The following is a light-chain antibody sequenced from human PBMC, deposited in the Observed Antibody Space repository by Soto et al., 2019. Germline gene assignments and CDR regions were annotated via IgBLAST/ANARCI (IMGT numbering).Light chain of an antibody. V-gene: IGKV3-20*01. CDR3: QQYGSSPRT. J-gene: IGKJ2*01. CDR2: GAS. Sequence: EIVLTQSPGTLSLSPGGRATLSCRASQSVTSNYLAWYQHKPGQAPRLLIYGASSRATGIPDRFSGSGAGTDFALTISRLEPEDFAVYYCQQYGSSPRTFGQGTKLEIK. CDR1: QSVTSNY.